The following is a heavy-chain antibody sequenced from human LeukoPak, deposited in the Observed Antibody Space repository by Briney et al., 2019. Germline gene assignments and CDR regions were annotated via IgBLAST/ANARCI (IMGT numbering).Heavy chain of an antibody. CDR2: IYTSGST. D-gene: IGHD2-2*01. CDR1: GGSISSYY. V-gene: IGHV4-4*07. J-gene: IGHJ5*02. Sequence: SETLSLTCTVSGGSISSYYWSWIRQPAGKGLEWIGRIYTSGSTNYNPSLKSRVTMSVDTSKNQFSLKLSSVTAADTAVYYCAREEVVPAAIEGSWFDPWGQGTLVTVSS. CDR3: AREEVVPAAIEGSWFDP.